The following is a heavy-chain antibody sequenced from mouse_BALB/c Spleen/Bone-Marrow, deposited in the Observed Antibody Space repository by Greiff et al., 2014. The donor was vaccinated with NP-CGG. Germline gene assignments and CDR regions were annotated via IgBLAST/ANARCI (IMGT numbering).Heavy chain of an antibody. CDR1: GFTFSDYY. CDR3: ARSGERFGAMDY. Sequence: EVQRVESGGGLVKPGGSLKLSCAASGFTFSDYYMYWVRQTPEKRLEWVATISDGGGYTYYPDSVWGRFTISRDNAKNNLYLQMRSLKSEDTAMYYCARSGERFGAMDYWGQGTSVTVFS. J-gene: IGHJ4*01. D-gene: IGHD3-1*01. CDR2: ISDGGGYT. V-gene: IGHV5-4*02.